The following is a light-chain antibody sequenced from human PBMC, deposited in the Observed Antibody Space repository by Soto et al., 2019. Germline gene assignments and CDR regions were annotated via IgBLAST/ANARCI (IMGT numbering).Light chain of an antibody. CDR3: QQYYSYPST. V-gene: IGKV3D-15*01. CDR2: AAS. J-gene: IGKJ5*01. Sequence: RVMTQSPDTLSVSPGERATLSCRASETVRSNLAWYQQKPGQAPRLLIYAASTRATGIPDRFSGSGSGTDFTLTISCLQSEDFATYYCQQYYSYPSTFGQGTRLEIK. CDR1: ETVRSN.